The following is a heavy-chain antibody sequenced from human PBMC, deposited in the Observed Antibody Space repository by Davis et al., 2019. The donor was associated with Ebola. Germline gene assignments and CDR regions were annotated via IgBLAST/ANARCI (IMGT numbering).Heavy chain of an antibody. J-gene: IGHJ4*02. CDR1: GFTFSSYA. CDR3: TSRGIAVAGTDY. Sequence: GESLKISCAASGFTFSSYAMSWVRQAPGKGLEWVSAISGSGGSTYYADSVKGRFTISRDDSKNTAYLQMNSLKTEDTAVYYCTSRGIAVAGTDYWGQGTLVTVSS. CDR2: ISGSGGST. D-gene: IGHD6-19*01. V-gene: IGHV3-23*01.